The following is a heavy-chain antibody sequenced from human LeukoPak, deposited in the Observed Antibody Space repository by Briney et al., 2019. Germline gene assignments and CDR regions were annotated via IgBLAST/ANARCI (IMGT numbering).Heavy chain of an antibody. Sequence: GGPLRLSCAASGFTLSSYAMSWVRQAPGKGLEWVSAISVSGNTYHADSVKGRFTISRDNAKNTLYLQMNSLRAEDTAVYYCSSYDSSGYPMGDYWGQGTLVTVSS. V-gene: IGHV3-23*01. CDR3: SSYDSSGYPMGDY. CDR1: GFTLSSYA. D-gene: IGHD3-22*01. J-gene: IGHJ4*02. CDR2: ISVSGNT.